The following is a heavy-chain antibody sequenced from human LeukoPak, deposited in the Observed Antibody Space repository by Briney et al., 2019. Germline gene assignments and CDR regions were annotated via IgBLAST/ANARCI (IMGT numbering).Heavy chain of an antibody. J-gene: IGHJ6*02. Sequence: PGGSLRLSCAASGFTFSSYSMNWVRQAPGKGLEWVSSISSSSSYIYYADSVKGRFTISRDNAKNSLYLQMNSLRAEDTAVYYCAREALIDSSGYYYYYYGMDVWGQGTTVTVSS. D-gene: IGHD3-22*01. V-gene: IGHV3-21*01. CDR1: GFTFSSYS. CDR2: ISSSSSYI. CDR3: AREALIDSSGYYYYYYGMDV.